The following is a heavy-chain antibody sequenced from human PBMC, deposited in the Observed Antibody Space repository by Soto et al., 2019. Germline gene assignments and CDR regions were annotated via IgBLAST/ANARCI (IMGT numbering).Heavy chain of an antibody. J-gene: IGHJ4*02. Sequence: EVQLLESGGGLVQPGGSLRLSCAASGFTFGSYAMTWVRQAPGKGLEWVSAISFGGGSTYYADSVKGRFTISRDNSKNTWYLQRTSLIAGDTARYYCATDSFRSGIAVAGNYWGQGTLVTVSS. CDR2: ISFGGGST. D-gene: IGHD6-19*01. CDR3: ATDSFRSGIAVAGNY. V-gene: IGHV3-23*01. CDR1: GFTFGSYA.